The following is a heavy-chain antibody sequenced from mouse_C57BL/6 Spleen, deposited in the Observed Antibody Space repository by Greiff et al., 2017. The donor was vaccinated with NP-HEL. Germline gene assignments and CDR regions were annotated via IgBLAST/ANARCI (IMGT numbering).Heavy chain of an antibody. Sequence: EVKLMESGGGLVKPGGSLKLSCAASGFTFSDYGMHWVRQAPEKGLEWVAYISSGSSTIYYADTVKGRFTISRDNAKNTLFLQMTSLRSEDTAMYYCARVGSPWYFDVWGTGTTVTVSS. CDR3: ARVGSPWYFDV. V-gene: IGHV5-17*01. J-gene: IGHJ1*03. CDR1: GFTFSDYG. CDR2: ISSGSSTI. D-gene: IGHD1-1*01.